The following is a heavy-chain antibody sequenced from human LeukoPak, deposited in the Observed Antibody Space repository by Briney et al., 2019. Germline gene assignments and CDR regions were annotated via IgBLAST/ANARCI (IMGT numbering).Heavy chain of an antibody. D-gene: IGHD3-10*01. CDR3: ARGRTYYYGSGSYSLHYYFDY. CDR1: GGSFSGYY. V-gene: IGHV4-34*01. J-gene: IGHJ4*02. CDR2: INHSGST. Sequence: PSETLSLTCAVYGGSFSGYYWSCIRQPPGKGLEWIGEINHSGSTNYNPSLKSRVTISVDTSKNQFSLKLSSVTAADTAVYYCARGRTYYYGSGSYSLHYYFDYWGQGTLVTVSS.